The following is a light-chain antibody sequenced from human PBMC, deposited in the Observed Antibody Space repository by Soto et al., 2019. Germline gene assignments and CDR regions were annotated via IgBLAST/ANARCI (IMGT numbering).Light chain of an antibody. J-gene: IGKJ4*01. Sequence: EIVLTQSPGTLSLSPGERVTLSCRSCQTFSSDYLAWYQQKPGQAPRLIIYGASNRATGIPDRFSGSGSGTDFTLTISRLEPEDFAVYYCQQYGSSLLVTFGGGTKVDIK. V-gene: IGKV3-20*01. CDR3: QQYGSSLLVT. CDR1: QTFSSDY. CDR2: GAS.